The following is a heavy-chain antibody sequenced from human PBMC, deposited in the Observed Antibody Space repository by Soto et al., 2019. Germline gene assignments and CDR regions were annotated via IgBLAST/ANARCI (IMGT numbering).Heavy chain of an antibody. CDR2: IYWNDDK. CDR1: GFSLSTSGVG. V-gene: IGHV2-5*01. CDR3: AHRRGGQYYDFWSGYQNWFDP. Sequence: GSGPTLVNPTQTLTLTCTFSGFSLSTSGVGVGWIRQPPGKALEWLALIYWNDDKRYSPSLKSRLTITKDTSKNQVVLTMTNMDPVDTATYYCAHRRGGQYYDFWSGYQNWFDPWGQGTLVTVSS. J-gene: IGHJ5*02. D-gene: IGHD3-3*01.